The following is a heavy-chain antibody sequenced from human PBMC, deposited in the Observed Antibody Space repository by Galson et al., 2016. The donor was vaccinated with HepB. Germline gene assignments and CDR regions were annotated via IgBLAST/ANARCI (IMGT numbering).Heavy chain of an antibody. V-gene: IGHV3-30*04. J-gene: IGHJ4*02. CDR3: ARAPPLEGSDYNTQYYFDF. D-gene: IGHD3-3*01. CDR1: GFTFSSDA. Sequence: SLRLSCAASGFTFSSDAMHWVHQAPSKGLEWVAVISYDGNYKSYADAVKGRFTISRDNSKNTLFLQMNSLRPEDTAVYYCARAPPLEGSDYNTQYYFDFWGQGTLVTVSS. CDR2: ISYDGNYK.